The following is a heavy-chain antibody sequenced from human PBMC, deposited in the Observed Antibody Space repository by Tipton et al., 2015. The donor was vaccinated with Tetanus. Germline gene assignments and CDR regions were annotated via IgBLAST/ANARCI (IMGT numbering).Heavy chain of an antibody. V-gene: IGHV4-61*01. CDR2: IYYSGST. Sequence: TLSLTCTVSGGSVSSGSYYWSWIRQPPGKGLEWIGYIYYSGSTNYNPSLKSRVTISVDTSKNQFSLKLSSVTAADTAVYYCARGGSGEFPDSWGQGTLVTVSS. D-gene: IGHD3-10*01. CDR3: ARGGSGEFPDS. J-gene: IGHJ1*01. CDR1: GGSVSSGSYY.